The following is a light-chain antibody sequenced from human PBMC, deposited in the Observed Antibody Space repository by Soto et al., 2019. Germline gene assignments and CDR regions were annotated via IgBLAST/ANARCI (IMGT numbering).Light chain of an antibody. CDR1: QSITNR. J-gene: IGKJ1*01. Sequence: DIQMTQSPSTLSASVGDRVAITCRASQSITNRLTWNQLKPGKAPKVLIYDAWNLESGVPSRFSGSRYGTEFAINIRSLQADDFATYCCQHYGGMWTFGHGTKVKI. CDR3: QHYGGMWT. V-gene: IGKV1-5*01. CDR2: DAW.